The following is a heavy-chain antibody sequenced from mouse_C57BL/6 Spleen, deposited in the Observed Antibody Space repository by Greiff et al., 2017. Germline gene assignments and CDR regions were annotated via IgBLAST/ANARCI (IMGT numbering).Heavy chain of an antibody. V-gene: IGHV1-76*01. D-gene: IGHD1-1*01. CDR1: GYTFTDYY. CDR2: IYPGSGNT. Sequence: VMLVESGAELVRPGASVKLSCKASGYTFTDYYINWVKQRPGQGLEWIARIYPGSGNTYYNEKFKGKATLTAEKSSSTAYMQLSSLTSEDSAVYFCARGSSLLYYYAMDYWGQGTSVTVSS. CDR3: ARGSSLLYYYAMDY. J-gene: IGHJ4*01.